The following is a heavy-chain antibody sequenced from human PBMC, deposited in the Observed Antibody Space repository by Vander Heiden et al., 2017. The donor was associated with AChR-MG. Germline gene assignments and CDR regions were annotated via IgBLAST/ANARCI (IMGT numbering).Heavy chain of an antibody. CDR3: ARQGTVVVPAAIVGGDDAFDI. J-gene: IGHJ3*02. V-gene: IGHV4-39*01. CDR1: GGPISSSSYY. CDR2: IYYSGST. Sequence: QLQLQESGPGLVKPSETLSLTCTVSGGPISSSSYYWGWIRQPRGKGLEWIGSIYYSGSTYYNPSLKSRVTISVDTSKNQFSLKLSSVTAADTAVYYCARQGTVVVPAAIVGGDDAFDIWGQGTMVTVSS. D-gene: IGHD2-2*02.